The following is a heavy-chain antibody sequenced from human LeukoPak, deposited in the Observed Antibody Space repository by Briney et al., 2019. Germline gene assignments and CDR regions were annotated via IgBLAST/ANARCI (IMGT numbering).Heavy chain of an antibody. J-gene: IGHJ4*02. D-gene: IGHD5-18*01. CDR3: ARIRGNSYGYVDY. CDR2: IKQDGGEK. V-gene: IGHV3-7*03. CDR1: GTTFSRYW. Sequence: GGSLRLSCVDSGTTFSRYWMSWVRQAPGKGLEWVANIKQDGGEKYYVDSVKGRFTISRGNAKNSLYLQMNSLRVEDTAIYYCARIRGNSYGYVDYWGQGTLVTVSS.